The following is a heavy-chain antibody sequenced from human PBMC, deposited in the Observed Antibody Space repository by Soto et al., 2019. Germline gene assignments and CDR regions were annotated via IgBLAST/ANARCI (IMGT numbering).Heavy chain of an antibody. Sequence: SETLSLTCTVSGGSISGYYWTWIRQSPGKGLEWIGCVHFTGSTNYNPSLKSRLSISLDTSKNRLSLKLRSVTAADTAVYYCARSTIAPHLFMYPFGSWGQGTLVTVSS. V-gene: IGHV4-59*01. CDR2: VHFTGST. J-gene: IGHJ5*01. CDR3: ARSTIAPHLFMYPFGS. CDR1: GGSISGYY. D-gene: IGHD6-6*01.